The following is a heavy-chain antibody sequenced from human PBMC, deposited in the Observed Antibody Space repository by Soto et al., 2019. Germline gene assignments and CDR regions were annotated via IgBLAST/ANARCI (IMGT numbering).Heavy chain of an antibody. CDR1: GFTFSSYG. V-gene: IGHV3-33*01. J-gene: IGHJ4*02. CDR3: ARGWDYYGSGSYCLDY. Sequence: GGSLRLSCAASGFTFSSYGMHWVRQAPGKGLEWVAVIWYDGSNKYYADSVKGRFTISRDNSKNTLYLQMISLRAEDTAVYYCARGWDYYGSGSYCLDYWGQGTMVTVYS. D-gene: IGHD3-10*01. CDR2: IWYDGSNK.